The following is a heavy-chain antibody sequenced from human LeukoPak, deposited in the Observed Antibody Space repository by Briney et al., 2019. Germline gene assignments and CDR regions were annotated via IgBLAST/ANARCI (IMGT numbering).Heavy chain of an antibody. V-gene: IGHV3-30*04. D-gene: IGHD3-9*01. J-gene: IGHJ4*02. CDR3: ARGPSVLRYFDWLFPFDY. CDR2: MSFDVNNK. Sequence: PGGSLRLSCATSGFTFSSYAFHWVRQAPGKGLEWVATMSFDVNNKYYADSVRGRFTISRDNSKNTLYLQMNSLRAEDTAVYYCARGPSVLRYFDWLFPFDYWGQGTLVTSPQ. CDR1: GFTFSSYA.